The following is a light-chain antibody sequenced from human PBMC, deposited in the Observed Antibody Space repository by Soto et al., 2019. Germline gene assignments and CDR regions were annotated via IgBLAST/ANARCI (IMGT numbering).Light chain of an antibody. CDR2: KAS. Sequence: IHMTQSPSTLSGSVGDRITITCRDSQTISSWLAWYQQKPGKAPKHLIYKASTLKSRVPSRFNGSGSGKEFTLNISCLQPDDFATYYCQPYNSYSEAFGQGTKVDIK. CDR1: QTISSW. V-gene: IGKV1-5*03. CDR3: QPYNSYSEA. J-gene: IGKJ1*01.